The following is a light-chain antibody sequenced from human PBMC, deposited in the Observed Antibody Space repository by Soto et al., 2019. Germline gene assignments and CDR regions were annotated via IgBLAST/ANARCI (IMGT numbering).Light chain of an antibody. CDR2: AAS. CDR1: QSVSSY. Sequence: EIVLTQSPATLSLSPGERATLSCRASQSVSSYLAWYQQKPGQAPRLLIYAASNRATGIPARFSGSGSGTDFTLTVSSLEPEDFAVYYCQQRTKFPFTFGPGTKVHIK. J-gene: IGKJ3*01. V-gene: IGKV3-11*01. CDR3: QQRTKFPFT.